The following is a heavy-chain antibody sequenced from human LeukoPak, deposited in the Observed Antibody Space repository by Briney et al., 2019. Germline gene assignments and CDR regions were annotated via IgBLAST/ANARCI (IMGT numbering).Heavy chain of an antibody. D-gene: IGHD1-26*01. CDR3: ARARWEPTYYFDY. CDR2: IIPIFGTA. V-gene: IGHV1-69*13. Sequence: GASVKVSCKASGGTFSSYAISWVRQAPGQGLEWTGGIIPIFGTANYAQKFQGRVTITADESTSTAYMELSSLRSEDTAVYYCARARWEPTYYFDYWGQGTLVTVSS. J-gene: IGHJ4*02. CDR1: GGTFSSYA.